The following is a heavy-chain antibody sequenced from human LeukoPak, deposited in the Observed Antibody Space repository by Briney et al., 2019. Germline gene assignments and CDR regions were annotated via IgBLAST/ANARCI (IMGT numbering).Heavy chain of an antibody. J-gene: IGHJ4*02. CDR2: INPKTGDT. D-gene: IGHD3-22*01. CDR1: GYTFTAHY. CDR3: ARDSSAWRSDLDY. V-gene: IGHV1-2*02. Sequence: GASVKLSCKASGYTFTAHYAPHYIHWVRQAPRPGLEWLGWINPKTGDTNYAQSFQDRAIMTRDTSLSTAYMELSRLSSDDTAVYYCARDSSAWRSDLDYWGQGTLVTVSS.